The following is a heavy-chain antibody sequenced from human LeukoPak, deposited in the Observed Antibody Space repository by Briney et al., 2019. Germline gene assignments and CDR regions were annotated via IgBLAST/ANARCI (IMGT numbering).Heavy chain of an antibody. Sequence: PGGSLRLSCAASGFTFSSYWMSWVRQAPGKGLEWVANIKQDGSEKYYVDSVKDRFTISRDNAKNSLYLQMNSLRAEDTAVYYCATGLIAFDAFDIWGQGTMVTVSS. CDR2: IKQDGSEK. CDR1: GFTFSSYW. V-gene: IGHV3-7*01. J-gene: IGHJ3*02. CDR3: ATGLIAFDAFDI.